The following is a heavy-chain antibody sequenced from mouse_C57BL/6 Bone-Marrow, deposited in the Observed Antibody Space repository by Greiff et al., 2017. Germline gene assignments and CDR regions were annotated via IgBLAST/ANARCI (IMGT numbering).Heavy chain of an antibody. CDR3: ARKLGAY. V-gene: IGHV1-81*01. Sequence: VQLKESGAELARPGASVKLSCKASGYTFTSYGISWVKQRTGQGLEWIGEIYPRSGNTYYNEKFKGKATLTADKSSSTAYMELRSLTSEDSAVYFCARKLGAYWGQGTMVTVSA. CDR2: IYPRSGNT. J-gene: IGHJ3*01. CDR1: GYTFTSYG. D-gene: IGHD3-1*01.